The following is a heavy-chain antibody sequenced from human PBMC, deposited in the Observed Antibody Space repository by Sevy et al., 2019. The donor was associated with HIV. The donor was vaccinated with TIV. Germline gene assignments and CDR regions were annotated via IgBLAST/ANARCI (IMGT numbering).Heavy chain of an antibody. Sequence: GGSLRLSCVGSGFRFGSQAMSWVRQAPGKGLEWVSGMSGRGDSRGYTHSVKGRFTISRDNSKNTVYLQMNSLTAEDTALYYCAKDVPDQSWYDDFWSGSPCFDYWGLGILVTVSS. CDR2: MSGRGDSR. CDR1: GFRFGSQA. D-gene: IGHD3-3*01. J-gene: IGHJ4*01. V-gene: IGHV3-23*01. CDR3: AKDVPDQSWYDDFWSGSPCFDY.